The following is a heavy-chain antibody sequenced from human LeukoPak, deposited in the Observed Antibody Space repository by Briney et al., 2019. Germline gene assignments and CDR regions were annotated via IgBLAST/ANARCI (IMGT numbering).Heavy chain of an antibody. CDR1: GFTFSDYY. CDR3: ARVSDYDFWSGYYTHNWFDP. J-gene: IGHJ5*02. CDR2: ISSSGSTI. V-gene: IGHV3-11*01. Sequence: PGGSLRLSCAASGFTFSDYYMSWIRQAPGKGLEWVSYISSSGSTIYYADSVKGRFTISRDNAKNSLYLQMNSLRAEDTAVYYCARVSDYDFWSGYYTHNWFDPWGQGTLVTVSS. D-gene: IGHD3-3*01.